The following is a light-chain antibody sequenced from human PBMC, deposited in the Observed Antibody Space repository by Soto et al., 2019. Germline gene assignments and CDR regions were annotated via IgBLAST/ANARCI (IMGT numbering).Light chain of an antibody. J-gene: IGLJ1*01. Sequence: QSVLAQPASVSLSPGQSITISCTGTSDDVGAYNSVSWYQQLPHKAPQVILYKGTQRPSGVSSRFSGSTSGNAASLTISGLQADDEADYFCCSSAPESTYVFGTGTKVTVL. CDR2: KGT. CDR1: SDDVGAYNS. CDR3: CSSAPESTYV. V-gene: IGLV2-23*01.